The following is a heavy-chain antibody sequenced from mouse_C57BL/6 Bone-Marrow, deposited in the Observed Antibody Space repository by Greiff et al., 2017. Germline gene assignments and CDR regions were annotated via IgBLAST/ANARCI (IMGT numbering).Heavy chain of an antibody. D-gene: IGHD1-1*01. J-gene: IGHJ3*01. CDR1: GFNIKDDY. Sequence: EVMLVESGAELVRPGASVKLSCTASGFNIKDDYMHWVKQRPEQGLEWIGWIDPENGDTEYASKFQGKATITADTSSNTAYLQLSSLTSEDTAVYYCTTDTTVVAPAYWGQGTLVTVSA. CDR3: TTDTTVVAPAY. CDR2: IDPENGDT. V-gene: IGHV14-4*01.